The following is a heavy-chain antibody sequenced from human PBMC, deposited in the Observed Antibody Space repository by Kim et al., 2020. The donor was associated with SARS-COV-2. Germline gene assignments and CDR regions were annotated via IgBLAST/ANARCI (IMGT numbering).Heavy chain of an antibody. J-gene: IGHJ4*01. Sequence: GGSLRHSCTASGFTFSDYYMTWIRQAPGKGLEWVSYISSSGTYTKYADSLKGRFTISRDNAKNSLYLQMNSLRADDAAVYYCARVPGGSSRWDYFYYWG. V-gene: IGHV3-11*05. CDR2: ISSSGTYT. CDR1: GFTFSDYY. CDR3: ARVPGGSSRWDYFYY. D-gene: IGHD6-13*01.